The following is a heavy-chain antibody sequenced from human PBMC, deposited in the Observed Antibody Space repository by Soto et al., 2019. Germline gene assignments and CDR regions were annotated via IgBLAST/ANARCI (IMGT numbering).Heavy chain of an antibody. Sequence: EVQLLESGGGLVQPGGSLRLSCAASGFTFSSYDMSWVRQAPGKGLEWVSGISGSGRTTYYADSVKGRFTISRDNSKNTLFRQRNSLRAEDTAVYYCARVKDGWGLDYWGQGTLVTVSS. J-gene: IGHJ4*02. V-gene: IGHV3-23*01. D-gene: IGHD3-16*01. CDR3: ARVKDGWGLDY. CDR2: ISGSGRTT. CDR1: GFTFSSYD.